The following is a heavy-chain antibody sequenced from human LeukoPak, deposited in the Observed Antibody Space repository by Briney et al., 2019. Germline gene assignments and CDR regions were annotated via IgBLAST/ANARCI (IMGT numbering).Heavy chain of an antibody. D-gene: IGHD3-10*01. V-gene: IGHV4-39*01. J-gene: IGHJ5*02. CDR3: ARHWYYYGSGSYP. CDR1: GGSISSYY. Sequence: SETLSLTCTVSGGSISSYYWSWIRQPPGKGLEWIGSIYYSGSTYYNPSLKSRVTISVDTSKNQFSLKLSSVTAADTAVYYCARHWYYYGSGSYPWGQGTLVTVSS. CDR2: IYYSGST.